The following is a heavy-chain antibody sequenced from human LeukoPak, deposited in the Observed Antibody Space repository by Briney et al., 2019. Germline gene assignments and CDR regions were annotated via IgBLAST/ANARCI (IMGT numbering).Heavy chain of an antibody. CDR3: ARATGSYYSLGY. CDR2: INSDGSST. V-gene: IGHV3-74*01. D-gene: IGHD1-26*01. CDR1: GFTFSSYA. Sequence: PGGSLRLSCAASGFTFSSYAMSWVRQAPGKGLVWVSRINSDGSSTSYADSVKGRLTVSRDNAKNTLYLQMNSLRAEDTAVYYCARATGSYYSLGYWGQGTLVTVSS. J-gene: IGHJ4*02.